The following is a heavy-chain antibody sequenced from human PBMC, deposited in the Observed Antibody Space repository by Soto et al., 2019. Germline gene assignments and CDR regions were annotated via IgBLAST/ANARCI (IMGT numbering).Heavy chain of an antibody. CDR1: GFTFSSYG. CDR2: ISYDGSNK. CDR3: AKDQSVTTYLFDY. J-gene: IGHJ4*02. D-gene: IGHD4-17*01. V-gene: IGHV3-30*18. Sequence: QVQLVESGGGVVQPGRSLRLSCAASGFTFSSYGMHWVRQAPGKGLEWVAVISYDGSNKYYADSVKGRFTISRDNSKNTLYLQMNSLRAEDTAVYYCAKDQSVTTYLFDYWGQGTLVTVSS.